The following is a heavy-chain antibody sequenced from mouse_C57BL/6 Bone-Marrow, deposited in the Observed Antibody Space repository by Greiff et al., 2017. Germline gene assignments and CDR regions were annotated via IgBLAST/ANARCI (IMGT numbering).Heavy chain of an antibody. D-gene: IGHD1-1*01. J-gene: IGHJ2*01. CDR2: INPNNGGT. CDR1: GYTFTDYY. Sequence: EVQLQQSGPELVKPGASVKISCKASGYTFTDYYMYWVKQSHGKSLEWIGDINPNNGGTSYNQKFKGKATLTVDKSSSTGYMELRSLTSEDSAVCYCARINTVVGGYWSQGTTLTVSS. V-gene: IGHV1-26*01. CDR3: ARINTVVGGY.